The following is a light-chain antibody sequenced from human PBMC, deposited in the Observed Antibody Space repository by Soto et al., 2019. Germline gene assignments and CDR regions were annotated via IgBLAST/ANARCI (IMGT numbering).Light chain of an antibody. V-gene: IGKV1-13*02. CDR2: LAS. CDR3: QQYHSYIFT. CDR1: QGISNS. Sequence: AIQLTQSPSSLSASVGDRVTITCRASQGISNSLAWYQQKPGKAPKLLMYLASTLQSGVPPRFSGSGSGTEFTLTINSLQPDDYGTYYCQQYHSYIFTFGPGTKVDIK. J-gene: IGKJ3*01.